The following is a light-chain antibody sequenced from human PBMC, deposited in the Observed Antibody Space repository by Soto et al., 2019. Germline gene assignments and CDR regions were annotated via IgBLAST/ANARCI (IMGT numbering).Light chain of an antibody. V-gene: IGKV3-15*01. Sequence: EVELTQSPDILSVSPGETATLSCRASQSGRSNLAWYQQQPGQAPRLLIYGASTRATGIPARFSGSGSGREFTLTISSLQSEDVGLYSCQQDNIWPPLTFGGGTKVELK. CDR2: GAS. J-gene: IGKJ4*01. CDR1: QSGRSN. CDR3: QQDNIWPPLT.